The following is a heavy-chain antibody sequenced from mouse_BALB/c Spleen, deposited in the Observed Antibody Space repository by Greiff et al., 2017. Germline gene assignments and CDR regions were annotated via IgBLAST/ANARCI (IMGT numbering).Heavy chain of an antibody. CDR3: ARMGAYYGNYDAMDY. V-gene: IGHV2-2*02. D-gene: IGHD2-10*01. CDR2: IWSGGST. Sequence: VQLQESGPGLVQPSQSLSITCTVSGFSLTSYGVHWVRQSPGKGLEWLGVIWSGGSTDYNAAFISRLSISKDNSKSQVFFKMNSLQANDTAIYYCARMGAYYGNYDAMDYWGQGTSVTVSS. CDR1: GFSLTSYG. J-gene: IGHJ4*01.